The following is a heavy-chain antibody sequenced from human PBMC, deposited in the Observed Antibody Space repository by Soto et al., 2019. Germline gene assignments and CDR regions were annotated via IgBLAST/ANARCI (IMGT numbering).Heavy chain of an antibody. V-gene: IGHV3-33*01. CDR1: GFTLSSYG. CDR3: ARDRGSADPIDY. J-gene: IGHJ4*02. CDR2: IWHDGSKK. Sequence: QVQLVESGGGVVQPGRSLRLSCGASGFTLSSYGMHWVRQAPGKGLEWVAVIWHDGSKKYYADSVKGRFTISRDNSKNTLYLQMNNLRAEDTAVYYCARDRGSADPIDYWGKGTRVTVSS. D-gene: IGHD2-15*01.